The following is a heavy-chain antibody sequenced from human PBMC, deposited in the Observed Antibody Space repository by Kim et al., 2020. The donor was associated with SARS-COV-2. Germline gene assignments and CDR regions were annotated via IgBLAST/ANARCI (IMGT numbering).Heavy chain of an antibody. J-gene: IGHJ6*02. CDR3: AYPDEGHGGNLYYYYGMDV. V-gene: IGHV3-23*01. CDR1: GFTFSSYA. D-gene: IGHD2-15*01. Sequence: GGSLRLSCAASGFTFSSYAMSWVRQAPGKGLEWVSAISGSGGSTYYADSVKGRFTISRDNSKNTLYLQMNSLRAEDTAVYYCAYPDEGHGGNLYYYYGMDVWGQGTTVTVSS. CDR2: ISGSGGST.